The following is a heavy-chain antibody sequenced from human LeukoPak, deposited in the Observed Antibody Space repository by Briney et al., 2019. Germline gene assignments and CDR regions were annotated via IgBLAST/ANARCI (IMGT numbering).Heavy chain of an antibody. CDR2: IYYSGST. J-gene: IGHJ4*02. D-gene: IGHD3-22*01. Sequence: SETLSLTCTVSGGSISSYYWSWIRQPPGKGLEWIGYIYYSGSTNYNPSLKSRVTISVDTSKNQFSLKLSSVTAADTAVYYCARASLSRSSGYLSWGQGTLVTVSS. V-gene: IGHV4-59*01. CDR3: ARASLSRSSGYLS. CDR1: GGSISSYY.